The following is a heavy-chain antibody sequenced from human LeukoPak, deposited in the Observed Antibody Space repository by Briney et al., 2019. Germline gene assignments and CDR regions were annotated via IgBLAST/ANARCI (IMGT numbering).Heavy chain of an antibody. CDR2: IYHSGST. Sequence: PSETLSLTCTVSAYSISSGFYWGWIRQPPGKGLEWVGSIYHSGSTYYNPSLKSRVTISVDTSKNQFSLKVRSVTAADTAVYYCARAQWGTSWYFDFWGQGTLVTVSS. V-gene: IGHV4-38-2*02. J-gene: IGHJ4*02. CDR1: AYSISSGFY. D-gene: IGHD6-13*01. CDR3: ARAQWGTSWYFDF.